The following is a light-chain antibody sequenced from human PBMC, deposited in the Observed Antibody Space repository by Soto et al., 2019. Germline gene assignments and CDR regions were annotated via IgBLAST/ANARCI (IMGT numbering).Light chain of an antibody. CDR3: SSYTGDRHFHV. Sequence: QSVLTQPPSASGSPGQSVSISCTGTGSEVGTYNFVSWYQQHPGKAPKLLIYEVTKRPSGVPDRFSGSKSGNTASLTVSGLQAEDEAEYFCSSYTGDRHFHVFGTGTKVTVL. CDR2: EVT. V-gene: IGLV2-8*01. CDR1: GSEVGTYNF. J-gene: IGLJ1*01.